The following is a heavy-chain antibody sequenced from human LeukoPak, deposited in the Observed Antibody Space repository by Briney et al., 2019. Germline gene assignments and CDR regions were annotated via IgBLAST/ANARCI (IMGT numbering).Heavy chain of an antibody. V-gene: IGHV3-74*03. CDR2: INSDGSSI. Sequence: PGGSLRLSCAASGFTFSSYWMHWVRQAPGKGLVWVSRINSDGSSITYADSVKGRFTISRDNAKNTLYLQMNSLRAEDTAVYYCARGSYGSEDPGIDYWGQGTLVTVSS. J-gene: IGHJ4*02. CDR1: GFTFSSYW. D-gene: IGHD3-10*01. CDR3: ARGSYGSEDPGIDY.